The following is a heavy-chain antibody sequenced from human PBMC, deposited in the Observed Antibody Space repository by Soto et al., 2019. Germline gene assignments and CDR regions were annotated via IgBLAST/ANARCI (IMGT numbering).Heavy chain of an antibody. J-gene: IGHJ4*02. CDR2: IYYSGIT. Sequence: SETMSLTSTVADGYSSGGGYYWSWISQPPGKGLEWIGSIYYSGITYYNPSLKSRVTISVDTSKNQFSLKLSSVTAADTAVYYCARHGGAKPNYFDYWGQGTLVTVSS. CDR3: ARHGGAKPNYFDY. V-gene: IGHV4-39*01. CDR1: DGYSSGGGYY. D-gene: IGHD1-26*01.